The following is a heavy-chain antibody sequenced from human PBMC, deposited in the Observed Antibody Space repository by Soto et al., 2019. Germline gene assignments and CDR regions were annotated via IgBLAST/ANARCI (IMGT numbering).Heavy chain of an antibody. V-gene: IGHV5-51*01. Sequence: GESLKISCKGSGYSFTNYWIGWVRQMPGKGLEWMGIIYPGDSETRYSPSFQGQVTISADKSISTAYLQWSSLKASDTAMYYCARRVDTAMAHIDYWGQGTLVTAPQ. CDR2: IYPGDSET. D-gene: IGHD5-18*01. CDR3: ARRVDTAMAHIDY. CDR1: GYSFTNYW. J-gene: IGHJ4*02.